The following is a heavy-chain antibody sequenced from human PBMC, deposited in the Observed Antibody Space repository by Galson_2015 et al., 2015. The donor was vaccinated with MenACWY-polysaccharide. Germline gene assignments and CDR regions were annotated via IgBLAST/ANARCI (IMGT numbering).Heavy chain of an antibody. Sequence: SCKASGYTFTTYDINWVRQATGQGLEWMGWMNPNSGNTGYAQKFQGRVTMTSNSAIMTAYMELSGLRSEDTAVYYCARITARKYTFADSWGQGTLVTVSS. J-gene: IGHJ4*02. CDR3: ARITARKYTFADS. V-gene: IGHV1-8*01. CDR2: MNPNSGNT. D-gene: IGHD1-20*01. CDR1: GYTFTTYD.